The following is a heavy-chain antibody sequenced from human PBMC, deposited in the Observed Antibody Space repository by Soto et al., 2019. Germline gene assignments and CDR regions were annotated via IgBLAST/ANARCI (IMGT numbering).Heavy chain of an antibody. J-gene: IGHJ6*02. CDR2: ISAYNGNT. V-gene: IGHV1-18*01. D-gene: IGHD3-10*01. CDR3: ARDQGGEEWFGELLYGMDV. CDR1: GYTFTSYG. Sequence: ASVKVSCKASGYTFTSYGISWVRQAPGQGLEWMGWISAYNGNTNYAQKLQGRVTMTTDTSTSTAYMELRSLRSDDTAVYYCARDQGGEEWFGELLYGMDVWGQGTTVTVSS.